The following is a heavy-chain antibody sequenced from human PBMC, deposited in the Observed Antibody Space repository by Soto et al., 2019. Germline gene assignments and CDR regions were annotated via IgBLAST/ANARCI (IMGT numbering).Heavy chain of an antibody. Sequence: GGSLRLSCAASGFTFSTYSMNWVRQAPGKGLEWVSYINKNSGTIYYADSVKGRFTISRDNAKNSLYLQMNSLRAEDTAVYYCARDPIYYGSGTDGMNVWGQGTTVTVSS. CDR2: INKNSGTI. V-gene: IGHV3-48*01. J-gene: IGHJ6*02. D-gene: IGHD3-10*01. CDR3: ARDPIYYGSGTDGMNV. CDR1: GFTFSTYS.